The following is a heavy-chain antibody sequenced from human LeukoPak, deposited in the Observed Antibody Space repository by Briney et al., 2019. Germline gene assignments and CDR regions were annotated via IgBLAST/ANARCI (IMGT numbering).Heavy chain of an antibody. V-gene: IGHV4-59*12. CDR3: AGVFYGNSGYYYMDY. D-gene: IGHD3-22*01. Sequence: SETLSLTCTVSGGSISSYYWSWIRQPPGKGLEWIGYIYYSGNTNYNPSLKSRVTISVDTSKKQFSLKLSSVTAADTAVYYCAGVFYGNSGYYYMDYWGQGTPVTVSS. CDR2: IYYSGNT. CDR1: GGSISSYY. J-gene: IGHJ4*02.